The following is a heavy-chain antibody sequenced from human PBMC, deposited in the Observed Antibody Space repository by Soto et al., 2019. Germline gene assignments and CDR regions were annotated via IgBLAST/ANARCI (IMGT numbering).Heavy chain of an antibody. D-gene: IGHD3-3*01. CDR3: ARGGYPSIYY. V-gene: IGHV4-59*01. J-gene: IGHJ4*02. CDR2: IYSSGNT. Sequence: SETLSLTCTVSGGSITGGVWSWIRQPPGKGLEWIGHIYSSGNTDYNPSLETRVTMSVDTSMNQFSLKLNSVTAADTAAYFCARGGYPSIYYWGQGTLVTVSS. CDR1: GGSITGGV.